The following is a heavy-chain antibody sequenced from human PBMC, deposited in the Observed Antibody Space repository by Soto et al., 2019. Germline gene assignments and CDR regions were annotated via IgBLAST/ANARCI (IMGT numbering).Heavy chain of an antibody. CDR3: ASLASGYDSRAFDY. CDR1: GFTFSSYW. Sequence: GGSLRLSCAASGFTFSSYWMSWVRQAPGKGLEWVANIKQDGSEKYYVDSVKGRFTISRDNAKNSLYLQMNSLRAEDTAVYYCASLASGYDSRAFDYWGQGTLVTVSS. CDR2: IKQDGSEK. J-gene: IGHJ4*02. D-gene: IGHD5-12*01. V-gene: IGHV3-7*01.